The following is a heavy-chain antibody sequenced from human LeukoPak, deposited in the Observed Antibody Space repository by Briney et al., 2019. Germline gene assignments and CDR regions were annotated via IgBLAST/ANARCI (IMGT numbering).Heavy chain of an antibody. Sequence: GGSLRLSCAASGFTVSSNYMSWVRQAPGKGLEWVSVIYSGGSTYYADSVKGRFTISRHNSKNTLYLQMNSLRAEDTAVYYCASSAAYVYYYYYGMDVWGQGTTVTVSS. CDR3: ASSAAYVYYYYYGMDV. J-gene: IGHJ6*02. CDR1: GFTVSSNY. V-gene: IGHV3-53*04. D-gene: IGHD3-16*01. CDR2: IYSGGST.